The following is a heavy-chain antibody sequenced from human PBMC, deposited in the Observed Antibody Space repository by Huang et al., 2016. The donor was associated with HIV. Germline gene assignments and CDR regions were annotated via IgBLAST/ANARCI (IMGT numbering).Heavy chain of an antibody. CDR3: ASGVVVVATSRFYFAQ. CDR2: IHYGGRT. Sequence: LRESGSRLVKTSETLSLTCTIAGTSISGNSKYWGWIRQSPGKGLEWISSIHYGGRTYYNPSLKSLVSMSVDTSHNQHVSLTMASVTAADTAVYYCASGVVVVATSRFYFAQWGGGILVTVPP. D-gene: IGHD2-21*01. CDR1: GTSISGNSKY. J-gene: IGHJ4*02. V-gene: IGHV4-39*02.